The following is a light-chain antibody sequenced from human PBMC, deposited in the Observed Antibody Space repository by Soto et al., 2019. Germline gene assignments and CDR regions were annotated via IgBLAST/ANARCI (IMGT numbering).Light chain of an antibody. J-gene: IGKJ1*01. CDR2: DAS. CDR1: QSLNSY. CDR3: QQYGSSPT. Sequence: EIVLTQSPATLSLSPGERATLSCRASQSLNSYLAWFQQMPGQAPRLLIYDASNRATGIPARFSGSGSGTDFTLTISSLEPADFAVYYCQQYGSSPTFGQGTKVEIK. V-gene: IGKV3-11*01.